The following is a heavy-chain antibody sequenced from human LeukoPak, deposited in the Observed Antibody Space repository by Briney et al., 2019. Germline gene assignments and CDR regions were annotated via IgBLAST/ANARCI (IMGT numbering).Heavy chain of an antibody. CDR1: GFTFSTHV. V-gene: IGHV3-23*01. J-gene: IGHJ4*02. Sequence: GGSLRLSCVGSGFTFSTHVMSWVRRAPGMGLQWVSSISGNGHYTYYADSVRGRFTISRDGSKNTVVLQMNSLRVEDTAVYYCAKGISGDGVNSERGADYWGQGTQVTVSS. CDR3: AKGISGDGVNSERGADY. D-gene: IGHD3-10*01. CDR2: ISGNGHYT.